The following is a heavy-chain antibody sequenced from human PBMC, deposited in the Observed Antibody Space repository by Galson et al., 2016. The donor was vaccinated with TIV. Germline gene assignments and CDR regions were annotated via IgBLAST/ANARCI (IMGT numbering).Heavy chain of an antibody. D-gene: IGHD6-13*01. V-gene: IGHV2-70*11. CDR1: GFSLSTSGMS. CDR2: IDWDDDK. Sequence: PALVKPTQTLTVTCTFSGFSLSTSGMSVTWIRQPPGKALEWLARIDWDDDKYYSTSLKTRLTIPKDTSKNQVVLTRTNMDPVDTATFYCARGTPGAAGGPGFWGQGTRVTVS. J-gene: IGHJ4*02. CDR3: ARGTPGAAGGPGF.